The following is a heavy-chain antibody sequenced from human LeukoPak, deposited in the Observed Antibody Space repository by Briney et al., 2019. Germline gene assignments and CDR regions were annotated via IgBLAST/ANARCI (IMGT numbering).Heavy chain of an antibody. CDR1: GFTFSSYA. D-gene: IGHD2-15*01. V-gene: IGHV3-23*01. Sequence: GGSLRLSCGGSGFTFSSYAMSWVRQAPGKGLEWVSAISGSGTNTFYANSVKGRFTISRDNPKNTLYLQMNSLRAEDTAVYYCAKGGGSSCYSPSDYWGQGTLVTVSS. CDR2: ISGSGTNT. J-gene: IGHJ4*02. CDR3: AKGGGSSCYSPSDY.